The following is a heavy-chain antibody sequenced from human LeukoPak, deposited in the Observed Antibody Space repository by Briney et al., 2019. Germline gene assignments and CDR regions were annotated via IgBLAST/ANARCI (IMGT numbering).Heavy chain of an antibody. V-gene: IGHV4-4*07. CDR3: ARVTDSLDY. CDR1: GGSISDLY. J-gene: IGHJ4*02. D-gene: IGHD4-11*01. CDR2: IYSSGST. Sequence: PSETLSLTCIVSGGSISDLYWSWVRQSAGKGLEYIGRIYSSGSTNYNPSLKSRVAMSVDTSKNQFSLNLRSLTAADTAVYYCARVTDSLDYWGQGTLVTVSP.